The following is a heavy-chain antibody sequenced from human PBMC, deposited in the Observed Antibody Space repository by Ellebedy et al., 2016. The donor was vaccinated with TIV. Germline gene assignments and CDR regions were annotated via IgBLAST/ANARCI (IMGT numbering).Heavy chain of an antibody. CDR2: ISSSSRTI. D-gene: IGHD3-16*01. CDR1: GFTFSSYS. V-gene: IGHV3-48*04. Sequence: GESLKISCAASGFTFSSYSMNWVRQAPGKGLEWVSHISSSSRTIYYADSVKGRFTISRDNAKNSLYLQMNSLRAEDTAVYYCARVGASSGNPYAFDIWGQGTMVTVSS. J-gene: IGHJ3*02. CDR3: ARVGASSGNPYAFDI.